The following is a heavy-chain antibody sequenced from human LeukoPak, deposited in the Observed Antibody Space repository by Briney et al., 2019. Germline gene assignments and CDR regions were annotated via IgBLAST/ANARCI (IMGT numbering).Heavy chain of an antibody. Sequence: GGSLRLSCATSGFTFNIYEMNWVRQAPGKGLEWVSYTSNSGTTTYYKDSVKGRFTIPRDNAKKSLYLEMNSLRAEDTAVYYCARGGGSYPFFDYWGQGSLVTVSS. J-gene: IGHJ4*02. CDR2: TSNSGTTT. CDR3: ARGGGSYPFFDY. CDR1: GFTFNIYE. D-gene: IGHD1-26*01. V-gene: IGHV3-48*03.